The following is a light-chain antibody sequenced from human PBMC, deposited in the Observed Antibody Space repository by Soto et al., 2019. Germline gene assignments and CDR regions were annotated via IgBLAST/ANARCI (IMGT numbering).Light chain of an antibody. CDR1: QTIYSN. V-gene: IGKV3-15*01. J-gene: IGKJ5*01. CDR2: RAS. CDR3: QQRDYWQVT. Sequence: IMMTQSPATLSVSLGERATLSCRAGQTIYSNVAWYQQRPGQAPRLLIYRASTRATGVPARFSGSGSGTDFTLTISSLEPEDFAIYYCQQRDYWQVTFGQGTRLEIK.